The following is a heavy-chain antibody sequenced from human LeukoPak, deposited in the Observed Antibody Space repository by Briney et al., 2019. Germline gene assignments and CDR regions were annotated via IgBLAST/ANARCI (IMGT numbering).Heavy chain of an antibody. CDR3: ARPGYSYGYDFDY. Sequence: GESLKISCKGSGYSFTSYWIGGVRQVPGKGMEGMGIIYPGDSDTRYSASFQRQVTISADKSISTAYLQWSSLKASDTAMYYCARPGYSYGYDFDYWGQGTLVTVSS. CDR2: IYPGDSDT. D-gene: IGHD5-18*01. CDR1: GYSFTSYW. J-gene: IGHJ4*02. V-gene: IGHV5-51*01.